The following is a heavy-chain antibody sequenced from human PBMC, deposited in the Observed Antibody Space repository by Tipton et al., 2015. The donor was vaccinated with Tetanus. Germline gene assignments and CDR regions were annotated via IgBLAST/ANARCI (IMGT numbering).Heavy chain of an antibody. Sequence: CAASGFIFSSYGIHWVRQAPGKGLEWVAVSWYDGTDKYYADSVKGRFTISRDNSKNILYLQMNSLRAEDTAVYYCAREAGCSGGSCFSGDFDNWGQGTQVTVSS. CDR2: SWYDGTDK. CDR3: AREAGCSGGSCFSGDFDN. D-gene: IGHD2-15*01. J-gene: IGHJ4*02. V-gene: IGHV3-33*01. CDR1: GFIFSSYG.